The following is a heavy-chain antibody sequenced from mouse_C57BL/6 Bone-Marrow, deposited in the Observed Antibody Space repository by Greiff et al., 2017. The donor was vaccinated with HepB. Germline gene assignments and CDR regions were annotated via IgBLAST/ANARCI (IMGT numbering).Heavy chain of an antibody. CDR3: ARDYYGLLYWYFDV. V-gene: IGHV1-55*01. Sequence: QVQLQQPGAELVKPGASVKMSCTASGYTFTSYWITWVKQGPGQGLEWIGDIYPGSGSTNYNEKFKSKATLTVDTSSSTAYMQLSSLTSEDSAVYYCARDYYGLLYWYFDVWGTGTTVTGSS. J-gene: IGHJ1*03. D-gene: IGHD1-1*01. CDR1: GYTFTSYW. CDR2: IYPGSGST.